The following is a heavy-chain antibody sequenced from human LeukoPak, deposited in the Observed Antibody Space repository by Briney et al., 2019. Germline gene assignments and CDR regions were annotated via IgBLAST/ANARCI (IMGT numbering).Heavy chain of an antibody. CDR2: IYHSGST. CDR1: GGSISSGGYS. Sequence: SQTLSLTCAVSGGSISSGGYSWSWIWQPPGKGLEWIGYIYHSGSTYYNPSLKSRVTISVDRSKNQFSLKLSSVTAADTAVYYWARGRGYYGSGSYRDRYYFDYWGQGTLVTVSS. J-gene: IGHJ4*02. D-gene: IGHD3-10*01. CDR3: ARGRGYYGSGSYRDRYYFDY. V-gene: IGHV4-30-2*01.